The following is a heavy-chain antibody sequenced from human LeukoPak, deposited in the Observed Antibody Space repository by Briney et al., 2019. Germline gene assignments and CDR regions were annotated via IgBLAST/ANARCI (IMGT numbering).Heavy chain of an antibody. CDR2: ISGSGGST. CDR3: AKGRGIYGSGSYSNFDY. J-gene: IGHJ4*02. CDR1: GFTFSSYA. V-gene: IGHV3-23*01. Sequence: GGSLRLSCTASGFTFSSYAMSWVRQAPGKGLEWVSAISGSGGSTYYADSVKGRFTISRDNSKNTLYLQMNSLRAEDTAVYYCAKGRGIYGSGSYSNFDYWGQGTLVTVSS. D-gene: IGHD3-10*01.